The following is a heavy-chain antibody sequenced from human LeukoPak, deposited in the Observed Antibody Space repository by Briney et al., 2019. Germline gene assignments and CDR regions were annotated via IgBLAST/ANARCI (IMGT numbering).Heavy chain of an antibody. Sequence: GGSLRLSCAASGFTVSSNYMSWVRQAPGKGLEWVSVIYSGGSTYYADSVKGRFTISRDNSKNTLYLQMNSLRAEDTAVYYCTSTSQSTPGSDWGQGTLVTVSS. CDR2: IYSGGST. J-gene: IGHJ4*02. CDR1: GFTVSSNY. CDR3: TSTSQSTPGSD. V-gene: IGHV3-66*01. D-gene: IGHD3-10*01.